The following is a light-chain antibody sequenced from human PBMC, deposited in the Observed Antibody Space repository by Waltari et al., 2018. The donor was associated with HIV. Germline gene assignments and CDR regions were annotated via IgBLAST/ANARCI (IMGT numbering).Light chain of an antibody. V-gene: IGLV2-23*02. CDR3: CSYAGSSTFVV. CDR1: SSDVGSYNL. J-gene: IGLJ2*01. Sequence: QSALTQPASVSGSPGQSITIPCTGTSSDVGSYNLVSWYQQHPGKAPKPMIYEVSKRPSGVSNRFSGSKSGNTASLTISGLQAEDEADYYCCSYAGSSTFVVFGGGTKLTVL. CDR2: EVS.